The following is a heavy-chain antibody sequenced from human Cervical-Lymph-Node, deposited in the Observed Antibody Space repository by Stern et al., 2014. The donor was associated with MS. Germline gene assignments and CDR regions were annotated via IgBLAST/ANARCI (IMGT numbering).Heavy chain of an antibody. CDR3: ARGHIPYAYNYLFDY. CDR2: AWYDGSTA. D-gene: IGHD5-24*01. CDR1: GFTFSSYG. V-gene: IGHV3-33*01. Sequence: VQLVESGGGVVQPGTSLRLSCAASGFTFSSYGMHWVPQAPGKGLEWVALAWYDGSTAYYKNSVKGRFTISRDNSKNTLSLQMNSLTAEDTAVYYCARGHIPYAYNYLFDYWGQGTLVTVSS. J-gene: IGHJ4*02.